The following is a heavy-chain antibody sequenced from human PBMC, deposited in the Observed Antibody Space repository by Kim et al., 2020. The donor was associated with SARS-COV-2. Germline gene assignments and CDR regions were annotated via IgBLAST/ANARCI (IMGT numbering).Heavy chain of an antibody. CDR1: GFTFSNYW. Sequence: GGSLRLSCAGSGFTFSNYWMSWVRQAPGKGLEWVAHIKQDGSEQYYADSVKGRFTISRDNAKNSVHLQMNSLRAEDTAMYYCARAPSSSGYYFEYFQHWGQGTLVTVSA. J-gene: IGHJ1*01. V-gene: IGHV3-7*01. CDR3: ARAPSSSGYYFEYFQH. D-gene: IGHD3-22*01. CDR2: IKQDGSEQ.